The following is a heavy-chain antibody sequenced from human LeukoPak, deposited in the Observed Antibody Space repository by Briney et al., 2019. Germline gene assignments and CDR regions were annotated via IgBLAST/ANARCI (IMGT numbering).Heavy chain of an antibody. Sequence: SETLSLTCSFSGGSISSPNHDWAWIRQPPGRGLEWIGSIYYSGTTYYNLSLKSRVTLSVDTSQNQFSLKLSSVTAADTAVYYCARIVGATTDYWGQGTLVTVSS. CDR1: GGSISSPNHD. D-gene: IGHD1-26*01. CDR2: IYYSGTT. J-gene: IGHJ4*02. V-gene: IGHV4-39*01. CDR3: ARIVGATTDY.